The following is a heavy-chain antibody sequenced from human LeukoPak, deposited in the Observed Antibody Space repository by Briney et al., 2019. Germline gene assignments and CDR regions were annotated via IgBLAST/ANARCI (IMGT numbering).Heavy chain of an antibody. CDR3: ARVQYLRTDWFDP. Sequence: SETLSLTCTVSRYSISNGYYWGWIRQPPGQGLEWIGSIYRSGSTYYNSSLKSRVTISVDTSKNQFSLKLSSVTAADTAVYYCARVQYLRTDWFDPWGQGTLVTVSS. CDR2: IYRSGST. D-gene: IGHD2-2*01. CDR1: RYSISNGYY. J-gene: IGHJ5*02. V-gene: IGHV4-38-2*02.